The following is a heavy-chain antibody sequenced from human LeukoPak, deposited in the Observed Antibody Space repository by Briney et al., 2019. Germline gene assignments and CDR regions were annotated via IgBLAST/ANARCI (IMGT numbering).Heavy chain of an antibody. D-gene: IGHD1-7*01. V-gene: IGHV3-48*03. CDR1: GFTFNTYE. J-gene: IGHJ4*02. CDR3: ARGGWNYVFNY. CDR2: ITSSGSTI. Sequence: PGVSLRLSCAASGFTFNTYEMNWVRQAPGKGLEWVSYITSSGSTIYYADYVKGRFTISRDNGKNSLYLQMNSLRAEGTAVYYCARGGWNYVFNYWGQGTLVTVSS.